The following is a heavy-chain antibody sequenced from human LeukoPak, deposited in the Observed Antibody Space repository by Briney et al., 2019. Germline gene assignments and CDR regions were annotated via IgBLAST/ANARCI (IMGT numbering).Heavy chain of an antibody. J-gene: IGHJ6*02. CDR2: ISSSSSYI. D-gene: IGHD3-10*01. CDR1: GFTFSSYS. V-gene: IGHV3-21*01. CDR3: ARSYGSGSYPPYYYYGMDV. Sequence: SGGSLRLSCAASGFTFSSYSMNWVRQAPGKGLEWVSSISSSSSYIYYADSVKGRFTISRDNAKNSLYLQMNSLRAEDTAVFYCARSYGSGSYPPYYYYGMDVWGQGTTVTVSS.